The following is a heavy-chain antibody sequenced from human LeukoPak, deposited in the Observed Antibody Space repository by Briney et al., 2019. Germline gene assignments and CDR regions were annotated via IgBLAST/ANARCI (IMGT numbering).Heavy chain of an antibody. CDR3: ARTDAGYYYYYMDV. CDR2: IYTSGGT. D-gene: IGHD2-21*02. Sequence: SETLSLTCTVSGGSISSGSYYWSWIRQPAGKGLEWIGRIYTSGGTNYNPSLKSRVTRSVDTSKNQFSLKLSSVTAADTAVYYCARTDAGYYYYYMDVWGKGTTVTVSS. V-gene: IGHV4-61*02. J-gene: IGHJ6*03. CDR1: GGSISSGSYY.